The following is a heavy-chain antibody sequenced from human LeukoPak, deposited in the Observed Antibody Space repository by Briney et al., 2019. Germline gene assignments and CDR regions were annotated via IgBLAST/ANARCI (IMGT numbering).Heavy chain of an antibody. V-gene: IGHV4-30-2*01. Sequence: PSQTLSLTCAVSGGSISSGGYSWSWIRQPPGKGLEWIGYIYHSGSTYYNPSLKSRVTISVDRSKNQFSLKLSSVTAADTAVYYCARVQYDTSGYFYPLDFWGQGTLVTVSS. CDR2: IYHSGST. J-gene: IGHJ4*02. D-gene: IGHD3-22*01. CDR1: GGSISSGGYS. CDR3: ARVQYDTSGYFYPLDF.